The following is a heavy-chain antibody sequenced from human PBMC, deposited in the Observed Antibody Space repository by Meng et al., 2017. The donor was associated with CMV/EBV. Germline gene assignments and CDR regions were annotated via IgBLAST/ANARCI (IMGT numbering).Heavy chain of an antibody. Sequence: QVQPQGSGPGLVKPSATLSLTCTVSGGSISSYYWSWIRQPAGKGLEWIGRIYTSGSTNYNPSLKSRVTMSVDTSKNQFSLKLSSVTAADTAVYYCARDLMNCSSTSCANWFDPWGQGTLVTVSS. CDR2: IYTSGST. V-gene: IGHV4-4*07. J-gene: IGHJ5*02. D-gene: IGHD2-2*01. CDR1: GGSISSYY. CDR3: ARDLMNCSSTSCANWFDP.